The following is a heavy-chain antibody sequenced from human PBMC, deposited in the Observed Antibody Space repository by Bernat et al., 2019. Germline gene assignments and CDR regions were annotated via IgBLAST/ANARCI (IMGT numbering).Heavy chain of an antibody. D-gene: IGHD3-22*01. CDR2: ISYDGSNK. Sequence: QVQLVESGGGVVQPGRSLRLSCAASGFTFSSYAMHWVRQAPGKGLEWVAVISYDGSNKYYAESVKGRFTISRDNSKNTLYLQMNSLRAEDTAVYYCARALYYYDSSGPGAFDIWGQGTMVTVSS. J-gene: IGHJ3*02. V-gene: IGHV3-30-3*01. CDR1: GFTFSSYA. CDR3: ARALYYYDSSGPGAFDI.